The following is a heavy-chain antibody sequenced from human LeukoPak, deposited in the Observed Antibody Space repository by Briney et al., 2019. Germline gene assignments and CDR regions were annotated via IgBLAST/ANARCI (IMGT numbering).Heavy chain of an antibody. J-gene: IGHJ6*04. CDR1: GFTFSDYY. CDR3: ARAKAVPSYYYYGMDV. CDR2: ISSSSSYT. Sequence: PGGFLRLSCAASGFTFSDYYMSWIRQAPGKGLEWVSYISSSSSYTNYADSVKGRFTISRDNAKNSLYLQMNSLRAEDTAVYYCARAKAVPSYYYYGMDVWGKGTTVTVSS. D-gene: IGHD6-19*01. V-gene: IGHV3-11*06.